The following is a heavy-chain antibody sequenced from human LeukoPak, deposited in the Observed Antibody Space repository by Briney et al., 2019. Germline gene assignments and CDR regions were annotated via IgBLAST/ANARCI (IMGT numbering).Heavy chain of an antibody. CDR3: ASARESCIGSTCYEYFHH. CDR2: FYSPGST. J-gene: IGHJ1*01. CDR1: GFTVTTKS. D-gene: IGHD2-2*01. V-gene: IGHV3-53*01. Sequence: GGSLRLSCAASGFTVTTKSMAWVRQAPGRGLEWVSVFYSPGSTYYADSVHGRFTISRDNSLNTLFLQMNGLRVEDTAVYYYASARESCIGSTCYEYFHHWGQGTPLTVSS.